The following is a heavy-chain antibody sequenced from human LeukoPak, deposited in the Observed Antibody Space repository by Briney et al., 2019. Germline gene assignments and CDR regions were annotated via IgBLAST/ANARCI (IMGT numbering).Heavy chain of an antibody. Sequence: SGGSLRLSCAASGFTFSSYWMGWVRQAPGKGLEWVANIKQDGSEKYYVDSVKGRFTISRDNAKNSLYLQMNGLGAEDTAVYYCASTYYYGSGSYSAFDYWGQGTLVTVSS. J-gene: IGHJ4*02. CDR2: IKQDGSEK. CDR1: GFTFSSYW. D-gene: IGHD3-10*01. CDR3: ASTYYYGSGSYSAFDY. V-gene: IGHV3-7*01.